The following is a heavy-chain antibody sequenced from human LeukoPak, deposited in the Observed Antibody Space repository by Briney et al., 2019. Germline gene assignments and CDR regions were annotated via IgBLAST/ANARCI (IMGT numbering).Heavy chain of an antibody. CDR3: AILPIVSVPSAKQNLDY. V-gene: IGHV3-23*01. D-gene: IGHD1-14*01. Sequence: GGSLRLSCAASGFIFYDYAMTWVRQAPGKGLEWVSSISGSGGNTYHADSVQGRFTISRDNPKNTVYLQMNSLRAEDSAIYYCAILPIVSVPSAKQNLDYWGHGTQVTVSS. CDR1: GFIFYDYA. CDR2: ISGSGGNT. J-gene: IGHJ4*01.